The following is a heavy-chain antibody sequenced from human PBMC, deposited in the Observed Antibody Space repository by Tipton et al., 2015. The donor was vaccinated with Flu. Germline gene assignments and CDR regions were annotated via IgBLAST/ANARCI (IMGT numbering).Heavy chain of an antibody. J-gene: IGHJ4*02. CDR3: ARGRSGTAVALFEY. D-gene: IGHD6-19*01. Sequence: LRLSCAISGDSVSNNNAAWNWIRQSPSRGLEWLGRTYSRSRWYDNYAVSVKSRITITPDTSKNLISLHLESVTPEDTAVYYCARGRSGTAVALFEYWGQGTLVTVSS. CDR1: GDSVSNNNAA. V-gene: IGHV6-1*01. CDR2: TYSRSRWYD.